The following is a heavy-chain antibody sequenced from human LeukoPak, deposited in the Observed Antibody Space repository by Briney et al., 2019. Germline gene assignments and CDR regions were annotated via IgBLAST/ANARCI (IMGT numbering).Heavy chain of an antibody. CDR1: GFTVSSNY. CDR3: ARISSSWYVDYYYGMDV. J-gene: IGHJ6*02. D-gene: IGHD6-13*01. CDR2: ISSSSSYI. V-gene: IGHV3-21*01. Sequence: PGGSLRLSCAASGFTVSSNYMSWVRQAPGKGLEWVSSISSSSSYIYYADSVKGRFTISRDNAKNSLYLQMNSLRAEDTAVYYCARISSSWYVDYYYGMDVWGQGTTVTVSS.